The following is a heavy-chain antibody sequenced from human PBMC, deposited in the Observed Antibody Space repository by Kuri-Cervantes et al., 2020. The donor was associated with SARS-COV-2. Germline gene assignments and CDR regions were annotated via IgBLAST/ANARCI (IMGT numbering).Heavy chain of an antibody. J-gene: IGHJ3*02. Sequence: SETLSLTCTVSGVSITSRYWSWIRQSPGKGLQWVGHIYYSGRTSYNPSLKSRITISVDTTKNQFSLQLSSVTAADTAVYYCARATTGDVDAFDIWGQGTLVTVSS. CDR1: GVSITSRY. D-gene: IGHD3-9*01. V-gene: IGHV4-59*11. CDR2: IYYSGRT. CDR3: ARATTGDVDAFDI.